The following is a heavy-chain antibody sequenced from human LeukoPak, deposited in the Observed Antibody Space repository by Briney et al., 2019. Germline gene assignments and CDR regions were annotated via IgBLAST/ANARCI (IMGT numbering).Heavy chain of an antibody. J-gene: IGHJ6*03. CDR2: IWYDGSNK. V-gene: IGHV3-33*01. CDR1: GFTFSSYG. CDR3: ARWPTGITGTDYYYMDV. Sequence: GGSLRLSCAASGFTFSSYGMHWVRQAPGKGLEWVAVIWYDGSNKYYADSVKGRFTISRDNSKNTLYMQMNSLRAEDTAVYYCARWPTGITGTDYYYMDVWGKGTTVTVSS. D-gene: IGHD1-7*01.